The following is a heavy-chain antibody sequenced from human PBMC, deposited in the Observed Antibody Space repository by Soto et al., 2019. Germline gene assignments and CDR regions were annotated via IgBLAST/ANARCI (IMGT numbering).Heavy chain of an antibody. CDR2: IYHSGST. Sequence: SEPLSLTCAVSGGSISSSNWWSWVRQPPGKGLERIGEIYHSGSTNYNPSLKSRVTISVDKSKNQFSLKLSSVTAADTAVYYCAGGQKFEVPYYDLWSGSSAYYYYGMDVWGQGTTVTVSS. CDR3: AGGQKFEVPYYDLWSGSSAYYYYGMDV. J-gene: IGHJ6*02. D-gene: IGHD3-3*01. CDR1: GGSISSSNW. V-gene: IGHV4-4*02.